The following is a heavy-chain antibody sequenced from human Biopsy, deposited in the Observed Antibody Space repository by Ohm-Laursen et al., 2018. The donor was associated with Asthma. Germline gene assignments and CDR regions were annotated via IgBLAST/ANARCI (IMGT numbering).Heavy chain of an antibody. CDR3: ARKAGSCISRTCYSLDF. CDR1: GCTFNTYV. J-gene: IGHJ4*02. D-gene: IGHD2-2*01. CDR2: INAVFGTT. V-gene: IGHV1-69*13. Sequence: SVKVSCKSLGCTFNTYVIGWVRQAPGQGLEWMGGINAVFGTTTYPQKFQDRVTMTADDSTSTVYMELSSLRSEDTAVYYCARKAGSCISRTCYSLDFWGQGTLVTVSS.